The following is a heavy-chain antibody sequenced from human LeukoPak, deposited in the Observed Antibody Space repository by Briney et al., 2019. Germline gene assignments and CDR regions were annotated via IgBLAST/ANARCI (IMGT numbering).Heavy chain of an antibody. J-gene: IGHJ5*02. V-gene: IGHV4-39*01. CDR2: IYYSGST. D-gene: IGHD1-26*01. Sequence: SETLSLTCTVSGGSISSSGYYWGWIRQPPGKGLEWIASIYYSGSTYYNPSLKSRVTISVDTSKNQLSLKLGSLTAADTAVYYCARHEYSGSYYGLSWFDPWGQGTLVTVSS. CDR3: ARHEYSGSYYGLSWFDP. CDR1: GGSISSSGYY.